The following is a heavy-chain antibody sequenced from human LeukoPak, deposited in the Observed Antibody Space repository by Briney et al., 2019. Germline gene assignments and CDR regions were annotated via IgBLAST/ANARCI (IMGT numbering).Heavy chain of an antibody. V-gene: IGHV3-23*01. CDR2: ISISGDNT. D-gene: IGHD2-2*01. J-gene: IGHJ1*01. CDR3: ARGPAAKAEYFQH. CDR1: GLTLRNFA. Sequence: GGSLRLSCAASGLTLRNFAMSWVRQAPGKGLEWVSSISISGDNTHYADSVKGRFTISRDNAKNSLYLQMNSLRAEDTAVYYCARGPAAKAEYFQHWGQGTLVTVSS.